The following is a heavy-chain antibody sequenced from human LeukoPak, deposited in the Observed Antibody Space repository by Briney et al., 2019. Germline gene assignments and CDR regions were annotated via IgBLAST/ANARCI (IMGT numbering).Heavy chain of an antibody. CDR1: GVTLSSYG. J-gene: IGHJ3*02. D-gene: IGHD2-21*02. CDR3: AKLAYCVGDCYQESGGYAFDI. Sequence: GGSLRLSCVVSGVTLSSYGMPWVRQAPGKGRGWGAVISYVVSKKSYADSVEGRFTISRDNSKNTLYLHMNSLRAEDTAVYYCAKLAYCVGDCYQESGGYAFDIWGPGTMVTVSS. V-gene: IGHV3-30*18. CDR2: ISYVVSKK.